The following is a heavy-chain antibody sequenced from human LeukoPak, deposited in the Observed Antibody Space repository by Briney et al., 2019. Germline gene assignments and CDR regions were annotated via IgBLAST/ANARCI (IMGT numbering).Heavy chain of an antibody. V-gene: IGHV3-49*04. D-gene: IGHD1-26*01. CDR1: GFTFGDYA. Sequence: GGSLRLSCTASGFTFGDYAMSWVRQAPGKGLEWVGFIRSKAYGGTTEYAASVKGRFTISRDDSKSIAYLQMNSLKTEDTAVCYCTRGRIVGNPLDYWGQGTLVTVSS. CDR2: IRSKAYGGTT. J-gene: IGHJ4*02. CDR3: TRGRIVGNPLDY.